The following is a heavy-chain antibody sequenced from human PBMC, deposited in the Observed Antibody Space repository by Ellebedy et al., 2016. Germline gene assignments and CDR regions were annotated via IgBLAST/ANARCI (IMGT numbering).Heavy chain of an antibody. V-gene: IGHV4-39*01. J-gene: IGHJ5*02. CDR3: ARHGPSSSTWLNWFNP. D-gene: IGHD6-13*01. Sequence: SETLSLXXSVSGDSTYSSNFYWGWVRQPPGKGLGWIGVMSSLGITSYNPSLKSRLTMSVDTSKNQFSLKLSSVTAADTAVYHCARHGPSSSTWLNWFNPWGQGSLVTVSS. CDR2: MSSLGIT. CDR1: GDSTYSSNFY.